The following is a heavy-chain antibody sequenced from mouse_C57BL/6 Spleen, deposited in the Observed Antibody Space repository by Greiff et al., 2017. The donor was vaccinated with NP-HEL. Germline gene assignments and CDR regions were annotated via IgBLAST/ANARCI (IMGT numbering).Heavy chain of an antibody. CDR2: ISSGGSYP. CDR3: ARQGGTEGYFDV. Sequence: DVKLVESGGDLVKPGGSLKLSCAASGFTFSSYGMSWVRQTPDKRLEWVATISSGGSYPYYPDSVKGRFTISRDNAKNTLYLQMSSLKSEDTAMYYCARQGGTEGYFDVWGTGTTVTVSS. J-gene: IGHJ1*03. CDR1: GFTFSSYG. V-gene: IGHV5-6*02.